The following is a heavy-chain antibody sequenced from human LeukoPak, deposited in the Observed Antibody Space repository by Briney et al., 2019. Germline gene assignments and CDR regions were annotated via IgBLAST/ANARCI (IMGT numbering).Heavy chain of an antibody. CDR2: IKSKTDGGAT. Sequence: GGSLRLSCAASGFTFSTYAMSWVRQAPGKGLEWVGRIKSKTDGGATHYAAPVKGRFTISRDDSKNTLYLQMNSLKTEDTAVYYCTTEAYYYDSGAIKYFDYWGQGTLVTVSS. V-gene: IGHV3-15*01. D-gene: IGHD3-22*01. CDR1: GFTFSTYA. CDR3: TTEAYYYDSGAIKYFDY. J-gene: IGHJ4*02.